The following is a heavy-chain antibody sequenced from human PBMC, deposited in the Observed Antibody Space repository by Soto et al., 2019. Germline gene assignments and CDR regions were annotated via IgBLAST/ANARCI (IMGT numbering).Heavy chain of an antibody. J-gene: IGHJ3*02. Sequence: AGESLKISCKGSGYSFTSYWIGWVRQMPGKGLEWMGIIYPGDSDTRYSPSFQGQVTISADKSISTAYLQWSSLKASDTAMYYCARQGGYYDSSGSENAFDIWGQGTMVTVSS. CDR2: IYPGDSDT. CDR1: GYSFTSYW. CDR3: ARQGGYYDSSGSENAFDI. D-gene: IGHD3-22*01. V-gene: IGHV5-51*01.